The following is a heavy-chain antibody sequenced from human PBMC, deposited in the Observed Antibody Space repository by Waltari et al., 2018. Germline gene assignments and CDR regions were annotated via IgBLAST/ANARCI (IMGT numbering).Heavy chain of an antibody. CDR1: GYTFTDYG. Sequence: QVQLVQSGSELMKPGASVKVSCTAFGYTFTDYGLNWVRQAPGQGLEWLGWINTNTANPTYAQGFTGRFVFSLDTSVTTAYLQISSLKAEDTGVYFCARGDWFYPWGQGTMVIVSS. J-gene: IGHJ5*02. CDR2: INTNTANP. CDR3: ARGDWFYP. V-gene: IGHV7-4-1*02.